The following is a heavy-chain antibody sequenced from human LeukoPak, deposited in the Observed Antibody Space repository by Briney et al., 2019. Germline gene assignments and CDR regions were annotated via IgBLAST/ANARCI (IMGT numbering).Heavy chain of an antibody. D-gene: IGHD6-13*01. Sequence: SETLSLTCTFSGGSISSYYWSWIRRPAGKGLEWIGRIHTSGSTNYNPSLKSRVTMSVDTSKNQFSLKLSSVTAADTAVYYCARDSSSWYDLDYWGQGTLVTVSS. CDR3: ARDSSSWYDLDY. V-gene: IGHV4-4*07. J-gene: IGHJ4*02. CDR2: IHTSGST. CDR1: GGSISSYY.